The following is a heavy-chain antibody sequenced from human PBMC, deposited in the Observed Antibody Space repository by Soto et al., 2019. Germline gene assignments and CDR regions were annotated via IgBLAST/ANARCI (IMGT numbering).Heavy chain of an antibody. Sequence: SETLSLTCAVYGGSFSGYYWSWIRQPPGKGLEWIGEINHSGSTNYNPSLKSRVTISVDTSKNQFSLKLSSVTAADTAVYYCARAIDYGGIVRGYFDYWGQGTLVTVSS. CDR1: GGSFSGYY. D-gene: IGHD4-17*01. CDR3: ARAIDYGGIVRGYFDY. CDR2: INHSGST. J-gene: IGHJ4*02. V-gene: IGHV4-34*01.